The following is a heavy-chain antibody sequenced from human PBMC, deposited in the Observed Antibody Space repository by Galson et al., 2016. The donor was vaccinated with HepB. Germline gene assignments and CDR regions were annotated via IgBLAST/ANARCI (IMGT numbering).Heavy chain of an antibody. D-gene: IGHD5-24*01. CDR1: GDSITTENYY. CDR2: IYGSGTT. Sequence: TLSLTCSVSGDSITTENYYWNWLRQPAGGGLEWIGRIYGSGTTYNNPSLNSRVTMSLDRYNNQFSLNMISTTAADSAVYYCARGRNGHNDFDSWGQGTLVTVSS. CDR3: ARGRNGHNDFDS. J-gene: IGHJ4*02. V-gene: IGHV4-61*02.